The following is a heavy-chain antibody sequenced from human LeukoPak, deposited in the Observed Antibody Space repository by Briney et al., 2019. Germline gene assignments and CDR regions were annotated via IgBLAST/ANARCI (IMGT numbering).Heavy chain of an antibody. Sequence: GGYLRLSCAASGFTFSSYSMTWVRQAPGKGLEWVSSISSSSSYIYYADSVKGRFTISRDNAKNSLYLQMNSLRAEDTAVYYCARYSIVGATTFDYWGQGTLVTVSS. CDR2: ISSSSSYI. CDR3: ARYSIVGATTFDY. D-gene: IGHD1-26*01. J-gene: IGHJ4*02. V-gene: IGHV3-21*01. CDR1: GFTFSSYS.